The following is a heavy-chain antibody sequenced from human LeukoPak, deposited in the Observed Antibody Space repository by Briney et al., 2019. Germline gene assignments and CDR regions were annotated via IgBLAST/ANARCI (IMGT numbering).Heavy chain of an antibody. D-gene: IGHD3-9*01. CDR3: AKWGDYDVLTGYYVSDH. Sequence: GASLRLSCAASGFTFSNYAMSWVRQAPGKGLEWVSVITGGGSGIYYADSMKSRFTISRDNSKNTLYLQINSLRAEDTAVYYCAKWGDYDVLTGYYVSDHWGQGTLVTVSS. J-gene: IGHJ5*02. V-gene: IGHV3-23*01. CDR2: ITGGGSGI. CDR1: GFTFSNYA.